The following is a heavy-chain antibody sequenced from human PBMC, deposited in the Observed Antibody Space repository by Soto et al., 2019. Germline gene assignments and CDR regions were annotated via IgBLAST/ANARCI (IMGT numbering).Heavy chain of an antibody. CDR3: ARSTVVVTTFFDY. V-gene: IGHV4-4*02. CDR2: IYHSGST. J-gene: IGHJ4*02. Sequence: SETLSLTCAVSGGSISSSNWWSWVRQPPGKGLEWIGEIYHSGSTNYNPSLKSRVTISVDKSKNQFSLKLSSVTAADTAVYYCARSTVVVTTFFDYWGQGTLDTVSS. CDR1: GGSISSSNW. D-gene: IGHD2-21*02.